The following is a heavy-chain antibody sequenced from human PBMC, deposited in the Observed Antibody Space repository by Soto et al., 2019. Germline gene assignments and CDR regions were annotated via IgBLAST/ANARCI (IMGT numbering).Heavy chain of an antibody. V-gene: IGHV4-34*01. J-gene: IGHJ4*02. CDR3: ARGTLVRVYAAFDQ. D-gene: IGHD2-8*01. Sequence: PSETLSLTCAVSGGSFSDYYWTWIRQPPGKGLEWIGEVIHTGRTNYNPSLKSRLTISVDTSRNQFSLMLNSVTAADTALYFCARGTLVRVYAAFDQWGQGTLVTVSS. CDR2: VIHTGRT. CDR1: GGSFSDYY.